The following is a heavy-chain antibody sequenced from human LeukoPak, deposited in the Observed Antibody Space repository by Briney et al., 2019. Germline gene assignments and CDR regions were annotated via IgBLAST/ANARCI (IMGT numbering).Heavy chain of an antibody. J-gene: IGHJ5*02. CDR1: GYSISSGYY. V-gene: IGHV4-38-2*02. CDR3: ARAFNSGLNWFDP. CDR2: IYHSGST. Sequence: SETLSLTCTVSGYSISSGYYWGWIRQPPGKGLEWIGSIYHSGSTNYNPSLKSRVTISVDTSKNQFSLKLSSVTAADTAVYYCARAFNSGLNWFDPWGQGTLVTVSS. D-gene: IGHD6-19*01.